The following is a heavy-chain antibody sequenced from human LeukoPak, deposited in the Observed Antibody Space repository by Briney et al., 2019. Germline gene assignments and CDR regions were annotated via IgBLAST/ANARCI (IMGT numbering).Heavy chain of an antibody. Sequence: SETLSLTCAVYGWSFSGYYWSWIRQPPGKGLEWIGEINHSGSTNYNPSLKSGVTISVDTSKNQFSLQLSSVTAADTAVYYCARGGLVWLCMPPRVEFDYWGQGTLVTVSS. D-gene: IGHD2-8*01. CDR3: ARGGLVWLCMPPRVEFDY. CDR2: INHSGST. V-gene: IGHV4-34*01. CDR1: GWSFSGYY. J-gene: IGHJ4*02.